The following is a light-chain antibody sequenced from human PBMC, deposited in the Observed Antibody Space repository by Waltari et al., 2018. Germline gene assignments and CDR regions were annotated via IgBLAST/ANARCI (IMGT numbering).Light chain of an antibody. J-gene: IGKJ5*01. V-gene: IGKV3-11*01. CDR3: QQRGNGPPIT. Sequence: EIVLTQSPATLSLSPGPRATLYCRAIQSVSSYLAWFQQKTGHAPRLPIYYASNRAHGIPARFSGSGSETDFTLTISSLEPEDFAVYYCQQRGNGPPITFGQGTRLDMK. CDR2: YAS. CDR1: QSVSSY.